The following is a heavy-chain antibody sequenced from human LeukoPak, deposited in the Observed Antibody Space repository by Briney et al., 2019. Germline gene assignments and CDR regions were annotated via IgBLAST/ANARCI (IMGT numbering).Heavy chain of an antibody. Sequence: GGSLRLSCAASGFTFSSYAMSWVRQAPGKGLEWVSAVSGSGGDTYYADSVKGRFTISRDSSKNTLYLQMNSLRAEDTAIYYCAKDSGFAFSYGMDVWGQGTTVTVSS. V-gene: IGHV3-23*01. D-gene: IGHD3-3*02. CDR2: VSGSGGDT. CDR3: AKDSGFAFSYGMDV. J-gene: IGHJ6*02. CDR1: GFTFSSYA.